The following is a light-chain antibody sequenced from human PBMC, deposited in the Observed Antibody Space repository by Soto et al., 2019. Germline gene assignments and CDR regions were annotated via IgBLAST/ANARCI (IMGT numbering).Light chain of an antibody. J-gene: IGKJ1*01. CDR3: QKYNSAPCT. Sequence: DIQMTQSPSSLSASLGDRVTITCRASQGISNYLAGYQQKPGKVPQLQNYAASTLQSAVPSRFSGSGSGSDFTLSISGLQPEDVATYYCQKYNSAPCTFGQGTNLEIK. V-gene: IGKV1-27*01. CDR2: AAS. CDR1: QGISNY.